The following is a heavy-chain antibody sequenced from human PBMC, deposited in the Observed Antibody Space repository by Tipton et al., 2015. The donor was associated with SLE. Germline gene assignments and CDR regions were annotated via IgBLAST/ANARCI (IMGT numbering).Heavy chain of an antibody. CDR3: ARGDDWFDP. Sequence: TLSLTCTVSGGSISSHYWSWIRQPPGKGLEWIGYIYYSGSTCYNPSLKSRVTISVDTSKNQFSLKLSSVTAADTAVYYCARGDDWFDPWGQGTLVTVSS. J-gene: IGHJ5*02. D-gene: IGHD5-24*01. V-gene: IGHV4-59*11. CDR2: IYYSGST. CDR1: GGSISSHY.